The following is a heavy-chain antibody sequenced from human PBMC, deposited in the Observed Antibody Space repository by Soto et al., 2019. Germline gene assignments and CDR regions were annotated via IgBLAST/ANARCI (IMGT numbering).Heavy chain of an antibody. CDR2: INPSGGST. CDR1: GCTFTSYY. CDR3: AGVDYDYVWGSYRNHYFDY. D-gene: IGHD3-16*02. Sequence: ASVKVSCKASGCTFTSYYMHWVRQAPGQGLEWMGIINPSGGSTSYAHKFQGRVTMTRDTSKSTVYMELRSLRSEDTAVYYCAGVDYDYVWGSYRNHYFDYWGQGTMVTVSS. J-gene: IGHJ4*02. V-gene: IGHV1-46*01.